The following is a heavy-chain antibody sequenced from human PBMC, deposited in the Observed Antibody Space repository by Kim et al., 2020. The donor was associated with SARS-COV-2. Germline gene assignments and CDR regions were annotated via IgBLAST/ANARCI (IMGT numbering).Heavy chain of an antibody. CDR1: GGSISSSNW. V-gene: IGHV4-4*02. CDR2: IYHSGST. Sequence: SETLSLTCAVSGGSISSSNWWSWVRQPPGKGLEWIGEIYHSGSTNYNPSLKSRVTISVDKSKNQFSLKLSSVTAADTALYYCARDRKVTTEGYYYGMDVWGQGTTVTVSS. CDR3: ARDRKVTTEGYYYGMDV. J-gene: IGHJ6*02. D-gene: IGHD4-17*01.